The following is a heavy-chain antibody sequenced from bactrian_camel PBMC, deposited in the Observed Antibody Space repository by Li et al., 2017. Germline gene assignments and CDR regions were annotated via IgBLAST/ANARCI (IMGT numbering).Heavy chain of an antibody. Sequence: HVQLVESGGGLVQPGGSLRLSCAASGFSFSSYWMHWVRQAPGKGLEWVSHINEGGETTYYADSVKGRFVSSRDNAKNTVYLHMYSLKPDDTDMYYCAARVCYYGTSIVFSPSSYTYWGQGTQVTVS. D-gene: IGHD6*01. CDR3: AARVCYYGTSIVFSPSSYTY. CDR2: INEGGETT. J-gene: IGHJ4*01. V-gene: IGHV3S1*01. CDR1: GFSFSSYW.